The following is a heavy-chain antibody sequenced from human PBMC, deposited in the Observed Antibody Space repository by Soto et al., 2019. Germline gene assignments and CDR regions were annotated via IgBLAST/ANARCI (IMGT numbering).Heavy chain of an antibody. J-gene: IGHJ3*02. D-gene: IGHD6-25*01. CDR3: ARVGSAHAFDI. CDR2: IWYDGSNK. V-gene: IGHV3-33*01. Sequence: SGGSLRLSCAASGFTFSSYGMHWVRQAPGKGLEWVAVIWYDGSNKYYADSVKGRFTISRDNSKNTLYLQMNSLRAEDTAVYYCARVGSAHAFDIWGQGTMVTVSS. CDR1: GFTFSSYG.